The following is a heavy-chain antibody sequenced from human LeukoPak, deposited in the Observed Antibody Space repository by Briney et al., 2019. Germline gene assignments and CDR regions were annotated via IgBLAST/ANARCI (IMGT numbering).Heavy chain of an antibody. Sequence: PSQTLSLTCTVSGGSISSGGYYWSWIRQHPGKGLEWIGYIYYSGSTYYNPSLKSRVTISVDTSKNQFSLKLSSVTAADTAVYYCARDYYDSSGVGYGFDYWGQGTLVTVSS. D-gene: IGHD3-22*01. CDR3: ARDYYDSSGVGYGFDY. CDR1: GGSISSGGYY. CDR2: IYYSGST. V-gene: IGHV4-31*03. J-gene: IGHJ4*02.